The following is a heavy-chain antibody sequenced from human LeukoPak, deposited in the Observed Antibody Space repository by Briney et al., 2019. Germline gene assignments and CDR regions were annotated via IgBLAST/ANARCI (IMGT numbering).Heavy chain of an antibody. Sequence: SETLSLTCTVSGGSISSSSYYWGWIRQSPGKGLEWIGSIYYSGSTYYNPSLKSRVTISVDTSKNQFSLKLSSVTAADTAVYYCARQKAGYSKDWFDPWGQGTLVTVS. J-gene: IGHJ5*02. V-gene: IGHV4-39*01. CDR3: ARQKAGYSKDWFDP. D-gene: IGHD4-11*01. CDR2: IYYSGST. CDR1: GGSISSSSYY.